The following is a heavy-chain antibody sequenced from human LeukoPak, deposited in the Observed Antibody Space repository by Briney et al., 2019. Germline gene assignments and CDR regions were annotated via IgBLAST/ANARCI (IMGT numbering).Heavy chain of an antibody. V-gene: IGHV3-48*01. J-gene: IGHJ4*02. Sequence: GGSLRLSCVASGFTFSSYSMNWVRQAPGKGLKGISYISGSGHTIYYADSVKARFTISRDNAHNSLYLQMNSLRAEDTAVYYCARDGGAQWLVRPWLYYFDYWGQGSLVTVSS. CDR2: ISGSGHTI. CDR3: ARDGGAQWLVRPWLYYFDY. D-gene: IGHD6-19*01. CDR1: GFTFSSYS.